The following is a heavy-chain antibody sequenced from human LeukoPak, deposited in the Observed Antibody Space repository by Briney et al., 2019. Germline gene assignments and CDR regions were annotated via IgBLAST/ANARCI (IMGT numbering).Heavy chain of an antibody. CDR1: GGSISSSSYY. V-gene: IGHV4-39*07. D-gene: IGHD6-13*01. J-gene: IGHJ6*02. CDR3: ARGGSYSSSPATPYYYGMDV. CDR2: IYYSGST. Sequence: SETLSLTCTVSGGSISSSSYYWGWIRQPPGKGLEWIGSIYYSGSTYYNPSLKSRVTISVDTSKNQFSLKLSSVTAADTAVYYCARGGSYSSSPATPYYYGMDVWGQGTTVTVSS.